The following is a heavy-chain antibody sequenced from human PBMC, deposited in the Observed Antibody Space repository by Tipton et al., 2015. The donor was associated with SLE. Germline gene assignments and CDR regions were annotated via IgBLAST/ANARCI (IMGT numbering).Heavy chain of an antibody. Sequence: TLSLTCAVYGGSFSGYYWSWIRQPPGKGLEWIGEINHSGSTNYNPSLKSRVTISVDTSKNQFSLKLSSVTAADTAVYYCARGHDYGSGSYYNYYYYGMDVWGQGTTVTVSS. CDR2: INHSGST. J-gene: IGHJ6*02. D-gene: IGHD3-10*01. CDR3: ARGHDYGSGSYYNYYYYGMDV. CDR1: GGSFSGYY. V-gene: IGHV4-34*01.